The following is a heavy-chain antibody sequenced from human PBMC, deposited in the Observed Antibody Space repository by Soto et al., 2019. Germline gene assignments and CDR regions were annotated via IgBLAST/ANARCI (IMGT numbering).Heavy chain of an antibody. D-gene: IGHD6-19*01. V-gene: IGHV1-3*01. CDR1: GYTFTSYA. Sequence: QVQLVQSGAEVKKPGASVKVSCKASGYTFTSYAMHWVRQAPGQRLEWMGWINAGNGNTKYSQKFQGRVTITRDTSASTAYMELSSLRSEDTAVYYCARPRAWSHNWFDPWGQGTLVTVSS. J-gene: IGHJ5*02. CDR3: ARPRAWSHNWFDP. CDR2: INAGNGNT.